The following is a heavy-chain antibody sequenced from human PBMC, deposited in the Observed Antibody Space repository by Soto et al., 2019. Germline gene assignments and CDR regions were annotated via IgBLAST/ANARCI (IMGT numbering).Heavy chain of an antibody. J-gene: IGHJ4*02. CDR1: GFPFSSYA. D-gene: IGHD3-10*01. CDR2: ISGGGGST. CDR3: AKDRSFGQLWGSDY. V-gene: IGHV3-23*01. Sequence: EVPLLESGGGLVQPGGSLRLSCAASGFPFSSYAMNWVRQTPGKGLEWVSAISGGGGSTHYADSVKGGFTVSRDNSKNTLYLQMNSLRAEDTAEYYCAKDRSFGQLWGSDYWGQGTLVAVSS.